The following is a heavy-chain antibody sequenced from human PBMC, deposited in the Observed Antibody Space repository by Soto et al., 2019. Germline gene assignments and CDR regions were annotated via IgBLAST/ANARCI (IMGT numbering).Heavy chain of an antibody. J-gene: IGHJ6*02. Sequence: ASVKVSCKASGYTFTGYYMHWVRQAPGQGLEWMGWINPNSGGTNYAQKFQGRVTMTRDTSISTAYMELSRLRSDDTAVYYCAREGRELLPYYYYGMDVWCQGTTVTVSS. CDR3: AREGRELLPYYYYGMDV. D-gene: IGHD1-26*01. CDR1: GYTFTGYY. V-gene: IGHV1-2*02. CDR2: INPNSGGT.